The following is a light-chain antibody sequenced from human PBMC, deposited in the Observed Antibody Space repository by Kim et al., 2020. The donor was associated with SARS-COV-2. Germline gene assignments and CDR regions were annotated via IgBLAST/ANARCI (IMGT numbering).Light chain of an antibody. CDR2: AAS. V-gene: IGKV1-12*01. Sequence: DIQMTQSPSSVSASIGDRVTITCRASQPISNWLAWYHQKPGKAPNLLIYAASTLESGVPSRFSGSGSGTDFTLTISSLQPEDFATYYCQQANSFPLTFGGGTKVDIK. J-gene: IGKJ4*01. CDR3: QQANSFPLT. CDR1: QPISNW.